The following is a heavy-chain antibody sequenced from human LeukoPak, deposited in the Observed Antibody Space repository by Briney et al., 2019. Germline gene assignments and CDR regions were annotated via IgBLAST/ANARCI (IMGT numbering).Heavy chain of an antibody. D-gene: IGHD5-12*01. J-gene: IGHJ4*02. Sequence: ASVKVSCKASGYTFTSYGISWVRQAPGQGLEWMGWISAYNGNTNYAQKLQGRVTMTTDTSTSTAYMELSSLRSEDTAVYYCARDPPYSGYDYVLDYWGQGTLVTVSS. CDR2: ISAYNGNT. CDR3: ARDPPYSGYDYVLDY. V-gene: IGHV1-18*01. CDR1: GYTFTSYG.